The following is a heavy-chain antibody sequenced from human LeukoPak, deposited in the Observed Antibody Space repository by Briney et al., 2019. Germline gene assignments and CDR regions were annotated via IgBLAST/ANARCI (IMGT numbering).Heavy chain of an antibody. J-gene: IGHJ4*02. Sequence: PGGSLRLSCAASGFTFSSYWMSWVRQAPGKGLEWVANIKQDGSEKYYVDSVKGRFTISRDNAKNSLYLQMNSLRAEDTAVYYCARDRAVNYYDSSGYFAGFGYWGQGTLVTVSS. CDR2: IKQDGSEK. D-gene: IGHD3-22*01. V-gene: IGHV3-7*01. CDR3: ARDRAVNYYDSSGYFAGFGY. CDR1: GFTFSSYW.